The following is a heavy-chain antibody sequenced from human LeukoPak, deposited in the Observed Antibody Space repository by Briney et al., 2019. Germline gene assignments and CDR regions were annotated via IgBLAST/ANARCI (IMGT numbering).Heavy chain of an antibody. CDR3: AKSPSMVRDTGYFDY. CDR1: GGSISSSSYY. D-gene: IGHD3-10*01. CDR2: IYYSGST. V-gene: IGHV4-39*07. J-gene: IGHJ4*02. Sequence: SETLSLTCTVSGGSISSSSYYWGWIRQPPRKGLEWIGSIYYSGSTYYNPSLKSRVTISVDMSKNQFSLKLSSVTAADTAVYYCAKSPSMVRDTGYFDYWGQGTLVTVSS.